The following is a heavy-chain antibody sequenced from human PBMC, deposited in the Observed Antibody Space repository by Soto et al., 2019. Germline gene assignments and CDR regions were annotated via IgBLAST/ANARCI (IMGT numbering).Heavy chain of an antibody. J-gene: IGHJ6*02. Sequence: QVQLVESGGGVVQPGRSLRLSCAASGFSFSSYGMRWVRQAPGKGLEWVAAISFDGTNGYYADSVKGRFTISRDNSEKTLYLQMNSLRPEDTAVYYCEKDGNWELLPSTGMDVWGQGTTVTVSS. CDR2: ISFDGTNG. CDR3: EKDGNWELLPSTGMDV. V-gene: IGHV3-30*18. D-gene: IGHD1-26*01. CDR1: GFSFSSYG.